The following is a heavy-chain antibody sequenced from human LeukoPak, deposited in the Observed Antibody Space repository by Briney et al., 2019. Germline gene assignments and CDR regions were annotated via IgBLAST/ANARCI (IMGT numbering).Heavy chain of an antibody. V-gene: IGHV3-30*18. D-gene: IGHD1-26*01. CDR2: ITSDGSSK. CDR1: GFTFTAYS. Sequence: HGGSLKLSCKASGFTFTAYSMTWVRQAPGQGLEWVAVITSDGSSKNYAESVKGRVTITRDKSMNAVYLQLNSLRAEDTAVYYCAKGSVWEMSYYSYYMDVWGKGTTVTIYS. CDR3: AKGSVWEMSYYSYYMDV. J-gene: IGHJ6*03.